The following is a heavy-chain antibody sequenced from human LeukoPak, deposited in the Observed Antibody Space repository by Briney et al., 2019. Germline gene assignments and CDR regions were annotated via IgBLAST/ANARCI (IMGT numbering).Heavy chain of an antibody. Sequence: ASVKVSCKASGDTFSSYAISWVRQAPGQGLEWMGGIIPIFGTANYAQKFQGRVTITADESTSTAYMELSSLRSEDTAVYYCARGRMAGTYVFDSWGREPWSPSPQ. V-gene: IGHV1-69*13. CDR1: GDTFSSYA. D-gene: IGHD6-19*01. J-gene: IGHJ4*02. CDR2: IIPIFGTA. CDR3: ARGRMAGTYVFDS.